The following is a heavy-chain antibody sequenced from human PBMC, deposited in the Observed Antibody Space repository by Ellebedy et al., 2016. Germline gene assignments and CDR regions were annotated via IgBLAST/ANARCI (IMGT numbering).Heavy chain of an antibody. J-gene: IGHJ4*02. CDR1: AFTFTYSD. D-gene: IGHD6-19*01. Sequence: GESLKISXAASAFTFTYSDMRWVRQAPGKGLEWVPGLSRRGVTYYADSVKGRFTISRDNSTNTLYLQMNSLRAEDTARYYCAKEVIITSGWYPLFDYWGQGTLVTISS. CDR2: LSRRGVT. V-gene: IGHV3-23*01. CDR3: AKEVIITSGWYPLFDY.